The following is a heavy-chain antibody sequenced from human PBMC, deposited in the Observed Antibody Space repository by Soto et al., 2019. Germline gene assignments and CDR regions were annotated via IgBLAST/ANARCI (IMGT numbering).Heavy chain of an antibody. CDR1: GFTFSSYS. V-gene: IGHV3-21*01. CDR2: ISSSSSYI. CDR3: AREYPEDNWNQYYFDY. Sequence: PGGSLRLSCAASGFTFSSYSMNWVRQAPGKGLEWVSSISSSSSYIYYADSVKGRFTISRDNAKNSLYLQMNSLRAEDTAVYYCAREYPEDNWNQYYFDYWGQGTLVTVSS. D-gene: IGHD1-20*01. J-gene: IGHJ4*02.